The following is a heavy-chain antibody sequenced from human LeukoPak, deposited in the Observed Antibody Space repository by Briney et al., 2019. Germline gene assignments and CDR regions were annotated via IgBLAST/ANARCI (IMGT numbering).Heavy chain of an antibody. CDR3: ARHPSRGSSSWHFDY. D-gene: IGHD6-13*01. V-gene: IGHV4-61*02. Sequence: SETLSLTCTVSGGSISSSNYFWSWIRQPAGKGLEWIGRISSSGSTNYNPSLQSRVTLSLDTPKNQFSLKLSSVTAADTAVYYCARHPSRGSSSWHFDYWGQGTLVTVSS. CDR1: GGSISSSNYF. CDR2: ISSSGST. J-gene: IGHJ4*02.